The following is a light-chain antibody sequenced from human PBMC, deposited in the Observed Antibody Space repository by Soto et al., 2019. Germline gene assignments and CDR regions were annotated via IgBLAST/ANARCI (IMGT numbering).Light chain of an antibody. Sequence: QSALTQPPSASGSPGQSVTISCTGTSSDVGGYNYVSWYQQHPGKAPKLMIYEVSKRPSGVPDRFSGSKSGNTASLTVSGLQAEDEADYYCNSYAGSNNWVLGGGTQLTV. V-gene: IGLV2-8*01. CDR3: NSYAGSNNWV. J-gene: IGLJ3*02. CDR2: EVS. CDR1: SSDVGGYNY.